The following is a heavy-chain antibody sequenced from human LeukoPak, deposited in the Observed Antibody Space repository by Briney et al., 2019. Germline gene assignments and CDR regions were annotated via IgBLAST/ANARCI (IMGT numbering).Heavy chain of an antibody. CDR3: AKDLGYCSSFSCPFDY. Sequence: GGSLRLSCAVSGFTFSSYTMSWVRQAPGKGLEWVSAISGSGGSTYYADCVKGRFTISRDNSKNTLYLQMNSLRAEDTAVYYCAKDLGYCSSFSCPFDYWGQGTLVTVSS. D-gene: IGHD2-2*01. CDR2: ISGSGGST. J-gene: IGHJ4*02. V-gene: IGHV3-23*01. CDR1: GFTFSSYT.